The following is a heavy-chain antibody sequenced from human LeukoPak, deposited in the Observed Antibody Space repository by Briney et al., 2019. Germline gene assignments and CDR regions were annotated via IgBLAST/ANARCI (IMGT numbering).Heavy chain of an antibody. CDR3: AMRGGSGELPM. Sequence: PGGSLRLSCAASGITLSSYWMDWVRQAPGKGLVWVSRINSEGSDTAYADSVKGRFTISRDSAKNTPYLRMNSLRVEDTAVYYCAMRGGSGELPMWGQGTLVTVSS. CDR2: INSEGSDT. D-gene: IGHD3-10*01. CDR1: GITLSSYW. V-gene: IGHV3-74*01. J-gene: IGHJ4*02.